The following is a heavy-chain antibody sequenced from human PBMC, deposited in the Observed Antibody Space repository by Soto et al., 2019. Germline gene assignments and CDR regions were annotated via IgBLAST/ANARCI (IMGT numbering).Heavy chain of an antibody. CDR1: GYTLTELS. Sequence: ASVKVSCKVSGYTLTELSMHWVSQPPGKVLEWMGGFDPEDAETIYARRFQGRVTMTEDTSADTAYMELSSLRSEDTAVYYCAAGVVPYGLDVWGQGTPVTVSS. J-gene: IGHJ6*02. D-gene: IGHD2-15*01. V-gene: IGHV1-24*01. CDR2: FDPEDAET. CDR3: AAGVVPYGLDV.